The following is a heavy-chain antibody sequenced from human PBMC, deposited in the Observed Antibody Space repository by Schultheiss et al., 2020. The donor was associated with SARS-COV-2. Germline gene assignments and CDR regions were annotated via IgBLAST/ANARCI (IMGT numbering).Heavy chain of an antibody. Sequence: ASVKVSCKASGYTFTSYGISWVRQAPGQGLEWMGWISAYNGNTNYAQKLQGRVTMTTDTSTSTAYMELRSLRSDDTAVYYCATVQGNIAAAGNAFDIWGQGTMVTVSS. J-gene: IGHJ3*02. CDR3: ATVQGNIAAAGNAFDI. CDR1: GYTFTSYG. CDR2: ISAYNGNT. V-gene: IGHV1-18*01. D-gene: IGHD6-13*01.